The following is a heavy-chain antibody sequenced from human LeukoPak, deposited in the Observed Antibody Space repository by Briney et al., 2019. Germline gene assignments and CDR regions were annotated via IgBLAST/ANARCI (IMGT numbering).Heavy chain of an antibody. V-gene: IGHV1-2*06. CDR2: INPNSGGT. CDR3: ASNYDILTGYFRGAFDI. D-gene: IGHD3-9*01. J-gene: IGHJ3*02. Sequence: ASVKVSCKASGYTFTGYYMHWVRQAPGQGLEWMGRINPNSGGTNYAQKFQGRVTMTRDTSISTAYMELSRLRSDDTAVYYCASNYDILTGYFRGAFDIWGQGTMVTASS. CDR1: GYTFTGYY.